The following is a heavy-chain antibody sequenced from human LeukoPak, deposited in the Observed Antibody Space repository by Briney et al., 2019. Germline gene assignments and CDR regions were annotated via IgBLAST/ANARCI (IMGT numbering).Heavy chain of an antibody. V-gene: IGHV1-69*05. CDR2: IIPIFGTA. J-gene: IGHJ6*03. CDR3: ARASPPPNITIFGVPISTYYYYYYMDV. Sequence: GASVKVSCKASGGTFSSYAISWVRQAPGQGLEWMGGIIPIFGTANYAQKFQGRVTITTDESTSTAYMELSSLRSEDTAVYYCARASPPPNITIFGVPISTYYYYYYMDVWGKGTTVTVSS. CDR1: GGTFSSYA. D-gene: IGHD3-3*01.